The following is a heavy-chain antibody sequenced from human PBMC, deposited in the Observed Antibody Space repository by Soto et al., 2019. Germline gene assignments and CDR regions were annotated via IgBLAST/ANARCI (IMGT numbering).Heavy chain of an antibody. CDR1: GGSISSGGYY. D-gene: IGHD3-3*01. Sequence: PSETLSLTCTVSGGSISSGGYYWSWIRQHQGKGLEWIGYIYYSGSTYYNPSLKSRVTISVDTSKNQFSLKLSSVTAADTAVYYCARTTGLSGYYYFVYRGQGTLVTVSS. CDR3: ARTTGLSGYYYFVY. J-gene: IGHJ4*02. V-gene: IGHV4-31*03. CDR2: IYYSGST.